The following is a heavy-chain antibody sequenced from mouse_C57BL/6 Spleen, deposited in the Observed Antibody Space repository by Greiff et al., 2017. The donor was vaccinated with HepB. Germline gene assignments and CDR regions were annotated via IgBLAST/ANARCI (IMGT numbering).Heavy chain of an antibody. CDR2: IDPSDSYT. Sequence: QVQLQQPGAELVRPGTSVKLSCKASGYTFTSYWMHWVKQRPGQGLEWIGVIDPSDSYTNYNQKFKGKATLTVDTSSSTAYMQLSSLTSEDSAVYYCANSYYYGGSYGYFDVWGTGTTVTVSS. J-gene: IGHJ1*03. D-gene: IGHD1-1*01. V-gene: IGHV1-59*01. CDR3: ANSYYYGGSYGYFDV. CDR1: GYTFTSYW.